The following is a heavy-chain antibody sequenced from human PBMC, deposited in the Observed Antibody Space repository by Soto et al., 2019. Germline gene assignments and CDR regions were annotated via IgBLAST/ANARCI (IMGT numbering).Heavy chain of an antibody. CDR1: GFTFSDYY. D-gene: IGHD3-9*01. Sequence: GGSLRLSCAASGFTFSDYYMSWIRQAPGKGLEWVSYISSSGSTIYYADSVKGRFTISRDNAKNSLYLQMNSLRAEDTAVYYCARDSSGNVLLYFDWLLSLYIDFRGQGTLVTVSS. J-gene: IGHJ4*02. CDR2: ISSSGSTI. V-gene: IGHV3-11*01. CDR3: ARDSSGNVLLYFDWLLSLYIDF.